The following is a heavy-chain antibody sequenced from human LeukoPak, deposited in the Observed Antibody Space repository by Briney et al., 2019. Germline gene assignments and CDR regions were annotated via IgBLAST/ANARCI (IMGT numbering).Heavy chain of an antibody. Sequence: PSETLSLTCTVSGGSISSYYWSWLRQPPGKGLEWIGYIYYSGSTNYNPSLKSRVTISVDTSKNQFSLKLSSVTAADTAVYYCARDLKRSSGWLYYFDYWGQGTLVTVSS. CDR2: IYYSGST. CDR3: ARDLKRSSGWLYYFDY. V-gene: IGHV4-59*01. CDR1: GGSISSYY. D-gene: IGHD6-19*01. J-gene: IGHJ4*02.